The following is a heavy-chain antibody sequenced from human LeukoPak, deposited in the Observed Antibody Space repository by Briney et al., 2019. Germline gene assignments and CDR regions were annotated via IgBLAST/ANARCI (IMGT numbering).Heavy chain of an antibody. CDR2: TYYRSKWYN. CDR1: GDSISSNSAA. Sequence: SQTLSLTCAISGDSISSNSAAWSWIRQSPSRGLEWLGRTYYRSKWYNNYAVSVKSRITISPDTSKNQFSLQLNSVTPEDTAVYYCARDRRGNVDLDYWGQGTLVTVSS. J-gene: IGHJ4*02. D-gene: IGHD3-10*01. CDR3: ARDRRGNVDLDY. V-gene: IGHV6-1*01.